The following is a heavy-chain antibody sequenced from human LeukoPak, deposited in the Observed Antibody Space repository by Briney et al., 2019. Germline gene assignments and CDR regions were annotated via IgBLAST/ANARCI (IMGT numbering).Heavy chain of an antibody. CDR1: GFTFSSYW. J-gene: IGHJ6*02. CDR3: ARGGGLDV. CDR2: INHSGNVN. V-gene: IGHV3-7*03. Sequence: GGSLRLSCAASGFTFSSYWMNWARQAPGKGLEWVASINHSGNVNYYVDSVKGRFTISRDNARNSLYLQMSNLRAEDTAVYFCARGGGLDVWGQGATVTVSS. D-gene: IGHD3-16*01.